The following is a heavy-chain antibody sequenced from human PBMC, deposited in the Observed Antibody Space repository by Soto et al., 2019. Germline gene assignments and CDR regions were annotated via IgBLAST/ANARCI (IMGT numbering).Heavy chain of an antibody. CDR3: IGLSYSGRWYY. J-gene: IGHJ4*02. CDR1: GFTFSVSA. V-gene: IGHV3-73*01. D-gene: IGHD6-19*01. Sequence: EVQLVESGGGLVQPGGSLTLSCAASGFTFSVSAMHWVRQASGKRPEWVGRIRSKANSYATVYAASVKGRFSISRDDSQNTAYLQMSTLKTEDTAVYYCIGLSYSGRWYYWGQGILVTVSS. CDR2: IRSKANSYAT.